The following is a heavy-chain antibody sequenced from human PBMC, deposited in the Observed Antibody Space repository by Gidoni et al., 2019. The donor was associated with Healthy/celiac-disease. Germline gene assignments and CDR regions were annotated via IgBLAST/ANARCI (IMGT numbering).Heavy chain of an antibody. CDR3: ARGGFSYGGNSVNPEGAFDI. CDR1: GSTFSSYA. D-gene: IGHD4-17*01. J-gene: IGHJ3*02. CDR2: IGTAGDT. Sequence: ELQLLESGGGLVQPGGSLRLSCAASGSTFSSYAMHWVRQATGKGLEWVSAIGTAGDTYYPGSVKGRFTISRENAKNSLYLQMNSLRAGDTAVYYCARGGFSYGGNSVNPEGAFDIWGQGTMVTVSS. V-gene: IGHV3-13*01.